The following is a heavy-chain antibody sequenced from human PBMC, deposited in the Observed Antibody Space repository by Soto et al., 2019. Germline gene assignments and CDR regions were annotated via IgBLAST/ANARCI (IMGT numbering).Heavy chain of an antibody. J-gene: IGHJ6*02. V-gene: IGHV3-23*01. CDR1: GFTFSSYA. Sequence: PGGSLRLSCAASGFTFSSYAMSWVRQAPGKGLEWVSGISGSGGSTYYADSVKGRLTISRDNSKNTLYLQMNSLRAEDTAVYYCAKDCREKYCSSTSCSGGMDVWGQGTKVTVSS. D-gene: IGHD2-2*01. CDR2: ISGSGGST. CDR3: AKDCREKYCSSTSCSGGMDV.